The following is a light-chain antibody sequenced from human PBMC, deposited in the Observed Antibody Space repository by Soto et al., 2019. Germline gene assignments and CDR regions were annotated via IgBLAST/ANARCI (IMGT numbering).Light chain of an antibody. CDR2: GVS. Sequence: QSVLTQPASVSGSPGQSIAISCSGTRSDIGSYNYVAWYQQFPGKTPKILIYGVSNRPSGVSSRFSGSKSGNTASLTISGLQAEDEADYYCISYTGSSTSYVFGSWTKVTVL. J-gene: IGLJ1*01. V-gene: IGLV2-14*01. CDR3: ISYTGSSTSYV. CDR1: RSDIGSYNY.